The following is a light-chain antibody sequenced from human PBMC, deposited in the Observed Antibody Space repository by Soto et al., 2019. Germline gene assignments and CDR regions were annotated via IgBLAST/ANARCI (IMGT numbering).Light chain of an antibody. V-gene: IGKV3-20*01. CDR2: GAS. CDR3: QQYGSSSWT. J-gene: IGKJ1*01. CDR1: QRVSNN. Sequence: EIVLTQSPGTLSLSPGERATLSCRASQRVSNNLAWYQQKPGQAPRLLIYGASTRATGIPARFSGSGSGTDFTLTISRLEPEDFAVYYCQQYGSSSWTFGQGTKVDIK.